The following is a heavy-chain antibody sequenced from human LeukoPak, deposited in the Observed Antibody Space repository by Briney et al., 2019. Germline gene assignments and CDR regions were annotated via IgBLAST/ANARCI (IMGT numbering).Heavy chain of an antibody. CDR2: IYYSGST. D-gene: IGHD3-22*01. V-gene: IGHV4-39*01. CDR3: ARSYYYDYRQIDY. J-gene: IGHJ4*02. CDR1: GDSISTSSYY. Sequence: PSETLSLTCTVSGDSISTSSYYWGWIRQPPGKGLERPGSIYYSGSTYYNPSLKSRVTISVDTPKNQFSLNLYSVTAADTAVFYCARSYYYDYRQIDYWGQGTLVTVSS.